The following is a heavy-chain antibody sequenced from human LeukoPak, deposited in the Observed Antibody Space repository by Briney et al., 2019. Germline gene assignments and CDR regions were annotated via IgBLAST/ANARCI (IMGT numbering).Heavy chain of an antibody. J-gene: IGHJ4*02. D-gene: IGHD1-26*01. CDR1: GFTFSSYA. CDR3: AKEETGSYSVGSFDY. V-gene: IGHV3-23*01. Sequence: GGSLSLSCAASGFTFSSYAMNWVRQAPGKGLEWVLGISGSGGSTYNADSVKGRFTISRDNSKNALYLQMNSLRVEDTAVYYCAKEETGSYSVGSFDYWGQGTLVTVSS. CDR2: ISGSGGST.